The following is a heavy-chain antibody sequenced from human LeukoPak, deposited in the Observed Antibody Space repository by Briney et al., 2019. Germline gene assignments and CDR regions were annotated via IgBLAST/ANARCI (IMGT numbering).Heavy chain of an antibody. CDR2: IYTSGST. J-gene: IGHJ4*02. CDR1: GGSISSYY. CDR3: GREAALLWFGELLGYYFDY. D-gene: IGHD3-10*01. V-gene: IGHV4-4*07. Sequence: SETLSLTCTVSGGSISSYYWSWIRQPAGKGLEWIGRIYTSGSTNYNPSLKSRVTMSVDTSKNQFSLKLSSVTAADTAVYYCGREAALLWFGELLGYYFDYWGQGTLVTVSS.